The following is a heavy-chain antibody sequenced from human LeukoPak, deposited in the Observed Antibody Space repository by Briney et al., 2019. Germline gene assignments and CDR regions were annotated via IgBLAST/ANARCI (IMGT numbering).Heavy chain of an antibody. J-gene: IGHJ4*02. Sequence: GGPLRLSCAASGFTFSSYAMHWVRQAPGKGLEWVAVISYDGSNKYYADSVRGRFTISRDNSKNTLYLQMNSLRAEDTAVYYCARETGSAVGSTDFDYWGQGTLVTVSS. CDR2: ISYDGSNK. V-gene: IGHV3-30-3*01. D-gene: IGHD4-17*01. CDR1: GFTFSSYA. CDR3: ARETGSAVGSTDFDY.